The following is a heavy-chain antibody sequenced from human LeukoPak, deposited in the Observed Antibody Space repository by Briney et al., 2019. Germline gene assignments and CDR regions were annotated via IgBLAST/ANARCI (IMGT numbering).Heavy chain of an antibody. V-gene: IGHV3-21*01. CDR2: ISSSSSYI. Sequence: PGGSLRLSCAASGFTFSSYSMNWVRQAPGKGLEWVSSISSSSSYIYYADSVKGRFTISRDNAKNSLYLQMNSLRAEDTAVYYCARDFWEEYSSSSGEVDYWGQGTLVTVSS. J-gene: IGHJ4*02. CDR3: ARDFWEEYSSSSGEVDY. CDR1: GFTFSSYS. D-gene: IGHD6-6*01.